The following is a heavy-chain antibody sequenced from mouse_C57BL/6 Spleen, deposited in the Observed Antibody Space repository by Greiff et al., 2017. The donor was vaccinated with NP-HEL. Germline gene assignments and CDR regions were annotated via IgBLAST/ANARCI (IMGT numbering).Heavy chain of an antibody. Sequence: QVQLQQPGAELVKPGASVKLSCKASGYTFTSYWMQWVKQRPGQGLEWIGEIDPSDSYTNYNQQFKGKATLTVDQSSSTAYMQLSSLTSEDAAVYYCARGGDYDGFAYWGQGTLVTVSA. CDR2: IDPSDSYT. J-gene: IGHJ3*01. CDR1: GYTFTSYW. V-gene: IGHV1-50*01. CDR3: ARGGDYDGFAY. D-gene: IGHD2-4*01.